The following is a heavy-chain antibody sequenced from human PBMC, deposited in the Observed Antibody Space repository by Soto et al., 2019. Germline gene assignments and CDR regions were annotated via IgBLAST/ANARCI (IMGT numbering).Heavy chain of an antibody. J-gene: IGHJ4*02. V-gene: IGHV1-2*02. Sequence: ASVKVSCKASGYTFTGHYMHWVRQAPGQGLEWMGWINPNSGGTNYAQKFQGRVTMTRDTSISTAYMELSRLRSDDTAVYYCARNSRREVVAATFWGQGTLVTVAS. CDR2: INPNSGGT. CDR3: ARNSRREVVAATF. CDR1: GYTFTGHY. D-gene: IGHD2-15*01.